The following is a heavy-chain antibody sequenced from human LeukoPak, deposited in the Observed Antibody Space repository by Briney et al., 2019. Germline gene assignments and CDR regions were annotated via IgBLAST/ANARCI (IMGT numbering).Heavy chain of an antibody. CDR3: AKTGAGYSSGWSYLY. D-gene: IGHD6-19*01. V-gene: IGHV1-2*02. J-gene: IGHJ4*02. CDR1: GYTFTAYY. Sequence: ASVKVSCKASGYTFTAYYMHWMRQAPGQGLEWMGWINCNSGVTKYAQKFQDRVTMTRDTSISTAYMEVSRLTSDDTAVYYCAKTGAGYSSGWSYLYWGQGTLATVSS. CDR2: INCNSGVT.